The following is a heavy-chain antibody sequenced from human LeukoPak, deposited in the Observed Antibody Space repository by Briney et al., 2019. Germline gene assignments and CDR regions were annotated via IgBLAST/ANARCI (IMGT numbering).Heavy chain of an antibody. Sequence: PGGSLRLSCAASGFTFDDYAMHWVRQAPGKGLGWVSLISWDGGSTYYADSVKGRFTISRDNSKNSLYLQMNSLRTEDTALYYCAKDQILWQQLVPSRPDAYYYYGMDVWGQGTTVTVSS. CDR3: AKDQILWQQLVPSRPDAYYYYGMDV. CDR1: GFTFDDYA. V-gene: IGHV3-43*02. CDR2: ISWDGGST. J-gene: IGHJ6*02. D-gene: IGHD6-13*01.